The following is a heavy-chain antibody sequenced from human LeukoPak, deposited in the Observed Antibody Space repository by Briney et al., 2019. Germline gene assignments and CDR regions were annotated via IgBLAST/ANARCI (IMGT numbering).Heavy chain of an antibody. CDR3: ASYDRSGRSFDY. CDR2: IYYSVST. D-gene: IGHD3-22*01. V-gene: IGHV4-59*01. Sequence: SETLSLTCTVSGGSISSYYWSWIRQHPGKGAEWIGYIYYSVSTNYNPSLKSRVTISVDTSKNQFSLKLSSVTAADTAVYYCASYDRSGRSFDYWGQGTLVTVSS. CDR1: GGSISSYY. J-gene: IGHJ4*02.